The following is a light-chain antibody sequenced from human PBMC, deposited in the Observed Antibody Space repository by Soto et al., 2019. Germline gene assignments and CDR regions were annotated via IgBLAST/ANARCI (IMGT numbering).Light chain of an antibody. CDR1: QNIGTS. Sequence: EIVMTQSPATLSLSPGERGTLSCRASQNIGTSLAWYQHKPGQAPRLLFADASHRATGIPARCNTSGSGTDFTLTITSLEPEDFEVYYCQQRSDWPWTFGQGTKVDIK. V-gene: IGKV3-11*01. J-gene: IGKJ1*01. CDR2: DAS. CDR3: QQRSDWPWT.